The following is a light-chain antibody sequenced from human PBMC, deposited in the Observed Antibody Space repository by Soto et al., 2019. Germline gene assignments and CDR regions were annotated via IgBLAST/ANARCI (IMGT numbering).Light chain of an antibody. J-gene: IGKJ1*01. CDR2: KAS. CDR1: QTISSW. V-gene: IGKV1-5*03. Sequence: IQMTPSPSTRSGSVGHRAIITCRASQTISSWLAWYQQKPGKAPKLLIYKASTLKSGVPSRFSGSGSGTEFTLTISSLQPDDFATYYCQHYNSYSEAFGHGTKVDI. CDR3: QHYNSYSEA.